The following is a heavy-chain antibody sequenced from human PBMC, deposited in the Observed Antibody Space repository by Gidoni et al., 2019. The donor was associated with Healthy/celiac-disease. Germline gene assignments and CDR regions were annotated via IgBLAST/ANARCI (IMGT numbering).Heavy chain of an antibody. CDR3: AKGSSTSQKSENWFDP. J-gene: IGHJ5*02. D-gene: IGHD2-2*01. Sequence: EVQLFESVGGLVQPGGSLRLSCAASGFTFSRYARSWVRRAPVKGLEWVSAISGSGGRTYYADAVKGRFTISRDNSKNKLYLQMNSLRAEDTAVYDCAKGSSTSQKSENWFDPWGQGTLVTVSS. CDR2: ISGSGGRT. V-gene: IGHV3-23*01. CDR1: GFTFSRYA.